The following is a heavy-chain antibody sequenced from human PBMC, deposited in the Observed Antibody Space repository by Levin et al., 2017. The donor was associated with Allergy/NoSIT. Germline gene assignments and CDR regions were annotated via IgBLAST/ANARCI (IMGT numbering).Heavy chain of an antibody. CDR3: ARVVDTAHFDY. V-gene: IGHV3-21*01. Sequence: GGSLRLSCAASGFTFSSYSMNWVRQAPGKGLEWVSSISSRSSYIYYADSVKGRFTISRDNAKNSLYLQMNSLRAEDTAVYYCARVVDTAHFDYWGQGTLVTVSS. CDR2: ISSRSSYI. CDR1: GFTFSSYS. J-gene: IGHJ4*02. D-gene: IGHD5-18*01.